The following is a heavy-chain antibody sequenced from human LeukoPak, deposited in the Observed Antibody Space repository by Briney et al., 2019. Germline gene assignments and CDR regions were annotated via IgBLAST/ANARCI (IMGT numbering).Heavy chain of an antibody. CDR2: IYYSGST. Sequence: SETLSLTCTVSGGSISSYYWSWIRQPPGKGLEWIGYIYYSGSTNYNPSLKSRVTISVDTSKNQFSLKLSSVTAADTAVYYCARQREYSSGWHYFDYWGQGTLVTVSS. J-gene: IGHJ4*02. CDR3: ARQREYSSGWHYFDY. V-gene: IGHV4-59*08. D-gene: IGHD6-19*01. CDR1: GGSISSYY.